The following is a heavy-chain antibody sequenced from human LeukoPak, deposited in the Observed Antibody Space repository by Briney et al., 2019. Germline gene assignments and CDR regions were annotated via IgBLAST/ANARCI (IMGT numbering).Heavy chain of an antibody. Sequence: SERLSLTCAVCGGSFCGYYCSWIPQSPGKGRGWSGGINHSGSTNYTPPLQSTVTISVDTSKNQFSLKLSSVTAADTAAYYCARAGGSHYYGSGRHYGMDVWGQGTTVTVSS. V-gene: IGHV4-34*01. CDR3: ARAGGSHYYGSGRHYGMDV. CDR2: INHSGST. J-gene: IGHJ6*02. D-gene: IGHD3-10*01. CDR1: GGSFCGYY.